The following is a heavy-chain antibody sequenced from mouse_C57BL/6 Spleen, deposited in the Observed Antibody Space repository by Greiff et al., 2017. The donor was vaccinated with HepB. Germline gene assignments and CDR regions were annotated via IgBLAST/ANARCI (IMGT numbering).Heavy chain of an antibody. CDR2: ILPGSGST. Sequence: QVQLQQSGAELMKPGASVKLSCKATGYTFTGYWIEWVKQRPGHGLEWIGEILPGSGSTNYNEKFKGKATFTADTSSNTAYMQLSSLTTEDSAIYYCARFPSDYYGSSSYYFDYWGQGTTLTVSS. CDR3: ARFPSDYYGSSSYYFDY. J-gene: IGHJ2*01. D-gene: IGHD1-1*01. V-gene: IGHV1-9*01. CDR1: GYTFTGYW.